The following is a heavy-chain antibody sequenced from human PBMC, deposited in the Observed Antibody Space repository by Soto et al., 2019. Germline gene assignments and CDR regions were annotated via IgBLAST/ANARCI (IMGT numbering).Heavy chain of an antibody. CDR3: TRDWEITVSTWSFGGF. D-gene: IGHD3-10*01. V-gene: IGHV1-69*04. J-gene: IGHJ4*02. CDR2: IIPFHGVT. CDR1: GGTFSPYP. Sequence: QVQLVQSGAEVKKPGSSVKVSCKASGGTFSPYPINWVRQAPGQGLEWMGRIIPFHGVTNYAQKFQARVTITADKSTSTAYMELSGLRFEDTAMYYCTRDWEITVSTWSFGGFWGRGTLVTVSS.